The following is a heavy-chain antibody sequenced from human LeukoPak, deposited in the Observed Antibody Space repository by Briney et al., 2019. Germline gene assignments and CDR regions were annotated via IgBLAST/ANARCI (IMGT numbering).Heavy chain of an antibody. CDR2: FDPEDGET. Sequence: ASVKVSCKASGYTLTELSMHWVRQAPGKGLEWMGGFDPEDGETIYAQKFQGRVTMTEDTSTDTAYMELSSLRSEDTAVYYCATDLGGRYGSGSYSDYWGQGTLVTVSS. J-gene: IGHJ4*02. CDR1: GYTLTELS. V-gene: IGHV1-24*01. CDR3: ATDLGGRYGSGSYSDY. D-gene: IGHD3-10*01.